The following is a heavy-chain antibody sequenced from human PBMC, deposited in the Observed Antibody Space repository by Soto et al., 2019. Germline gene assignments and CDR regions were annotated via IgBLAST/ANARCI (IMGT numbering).Heavy chain of an antibody. CDR1: GYSFTNYW. J-gene: IGHJ6*02. D-gene: IGHD2-21*02. CDR3: ARHMAPDTVVVTLAGGMDV. CDR2: IYPGDSDT. V-gene: IGHV5-51*01. Sequence: GESLKISCKGSGYSFTNYWIAWVRQMPGKGLEWMGIIYPGDSDTRYSPSFQGQVTISADKSISTAYLQWSSLKASDTAMYYCARHMAPDTVVVTLAGGMDVWGQGTAVTAP.